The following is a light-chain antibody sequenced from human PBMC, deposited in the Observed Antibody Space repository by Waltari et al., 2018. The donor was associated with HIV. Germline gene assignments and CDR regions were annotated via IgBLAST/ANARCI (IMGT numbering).Light chain of an antibody. CDR2: EVS. J-gene: IGLJ2*01. CDR1: SSSLGVFNY. V-gene: IGLV2-8*01. Sequence: QSAPTPPPSTSGSTDRSVPIPCTSSSSSLGVFNYVSWYQQHPGQAPKLMIYEVSKRPSGVPDRFSGSKSGNTASLTVSGLQAEDEADYYCSSYAGSNNFGVFGGGTKLTVL. CDR3: SSYAGSNNFGV.